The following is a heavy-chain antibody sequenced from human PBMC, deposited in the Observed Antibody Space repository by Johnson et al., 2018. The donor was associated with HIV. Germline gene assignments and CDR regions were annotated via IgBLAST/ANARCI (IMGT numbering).Heavy chain of an antibody. V-gene: IGHV3-20*04. Sequence: VQLVESGGGVVRPGGSLRLSCAASGFIFDDYGMSWVRQAPGKGLEWVSGINWNGGSTGYADSVKGRFTLSRDNAKNSLYLQMNSLRAEDTALYYCARGRYYYDSSVSDAFDIWGQGTMVTVSS. CDR1: GFIFDDYG. CDR2: INWNGGST. CDR3: ARGRYYYDSSVSDAFDI. D-gene: IGHD3-22*01. J-gene: IGHJ3*02.